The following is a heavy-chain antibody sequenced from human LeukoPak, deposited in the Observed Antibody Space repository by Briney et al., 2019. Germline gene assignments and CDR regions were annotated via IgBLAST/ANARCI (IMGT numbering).Heavy chain of an antibody. J-gene: IGHJ4*02. CDR3: ASLFRTVSREIYYFDY. Sequence: PGESLKISCKGSGYSFTSYWIGWVRQMPGKGLEWMGIIYPGDSDTRYSPSFQGQVTISADKSISTAYLQWSSLKASDTAMYYCASLFRTVSREIYYFDYWGQGTLVTVSS. D-gene: IGHD1-14*01. V-gene: IGHV5-51*01. CDR2: IYPGDSDT. CDR1: GYSFTSYW.